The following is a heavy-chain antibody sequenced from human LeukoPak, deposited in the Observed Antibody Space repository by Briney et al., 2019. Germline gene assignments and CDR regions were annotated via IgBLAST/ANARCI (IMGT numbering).Heavy chain of an antibody. V-gene: IGHV4-59*01. CDR1: GGSISSYD. Sequence: SSETLSLTCTVSGGSISSYDWSWIRQPPGKGLEWIGYIYYSGSTNYTPSLKSRVTISVDTSKNQFSLKLSSVTAADTAVYYCARAYGYCSSTSCLYYYYGMDVWGQGTTVTVSS. CDR2: IYYSGST. J-gene: IGHJ6*02. D-gene: IGHD2-2*03. CDR3: ARAYGYCSSTSCLYYYYGMDV.